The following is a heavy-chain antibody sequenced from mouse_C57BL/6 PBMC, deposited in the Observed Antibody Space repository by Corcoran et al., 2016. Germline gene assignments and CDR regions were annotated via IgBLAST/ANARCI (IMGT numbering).Heavy chain of an antibody. J-gene: IGHJ4*01. D-gene: IGHD2-1*01. CDR1: GYTFPDYY. CDR3: ARQQIYYGNPDAMDY. V-gene: IGHV1-84*01. Sequence: QIQLQQSGPELVKPGASLKISCMASGYTFPDYYITWVKRRPGKGLEWIGWIYPGSGNTKYNEKFKGKATLTVDTSSSTAYMQLSSLTSEDSAVYCCARQQIYYGNPDAMDYWGQGTSVTVSS. CDR2: IYPGSGNT.